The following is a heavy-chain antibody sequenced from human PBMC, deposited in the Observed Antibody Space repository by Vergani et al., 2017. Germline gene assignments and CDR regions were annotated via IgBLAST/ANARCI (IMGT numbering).Heavy chain of an antibody. CDR3: AGWGYVSSGYILIDY. Sequence: QVQLVQSGAEVKKPGASVKVSCKASGYTFTSYAMHWVRQAPGQRLEWMGWINAGNGNTKYSQKFKGRVTITRDTSASTAYMELSSLRSEDTAVYYCAGWGYVSSGYILIDYWGQGTLVTVSS. CDR1: GYTFTSYA. V-gene: IGHV1-3*01. CDR2: INAGNGNT. J-gene: IGHJ4*02. D-gene: IGHD3-22*01.